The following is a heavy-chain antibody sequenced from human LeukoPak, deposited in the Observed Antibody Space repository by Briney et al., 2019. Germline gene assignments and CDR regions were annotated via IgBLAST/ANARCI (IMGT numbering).Heavy chain of an antibody. V-gene: IGHV1-69*06. CDR3: ARDRDNWNTLYYFDY. CDR2: IIPIFGTA. Sequence: SVKVSCKASGGTFSSYAISWVRQAPGQGLEWMGRIIPIFGTANYAQKFQGRVTITADKSTSTAYMEPSSLRSEDTAVYYCARDRDNWNTLYYFDYRGQGTLVTVPS. J-gene: IGHJ4*02. CDR1: GGTFSSYA. D-gene: IGHD1/OR15-1a*01.